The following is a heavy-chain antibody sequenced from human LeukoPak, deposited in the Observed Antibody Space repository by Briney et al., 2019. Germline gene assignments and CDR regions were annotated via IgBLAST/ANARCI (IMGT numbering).Heavy chain of an antibody. D-gene: IGHD1-26*01. J-gene: IGHJ6*02. CDR2: ISPNSGGT. CDR3: ARVAGGNYYYYGMDV. CDR1: GYTFSGYY. V-gene: IGHV1-2*02. Sequence: GASVKVSRKASGYTFSGYYIHWLRQAPGQGLEWMGWISPNSGGTNYAQKFQDRVTMTRDASISTAYMELSRLRSDDTAVYYCARVAGGNYYYYGMDVWGQGTTVTVSS.